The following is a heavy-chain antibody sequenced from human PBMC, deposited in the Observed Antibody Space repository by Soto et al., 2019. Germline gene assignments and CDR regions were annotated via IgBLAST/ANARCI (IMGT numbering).Heavy chain of an antibody. Sequence: EVQLLESGGGLVQPGGSLRLSCAASGFSFSNYAVSWVRQAPGKGLEWVSVISGSGGSTFYADSVKGRFTISRDNSKNTLYLQMNSLRAEDTALYYCAKAGRGPMTTVTHYYYHGMDVWGQGTTVTVSS. CDR1: GFSFSNYA. CDR3: AKAGRGPMTTVTHYYYHGMDV. J-gene: IGHJ6*02. V-gene: IGHV3-23*01. CDR2: ISGSGGST. D-gene: IGHD4-17*01.